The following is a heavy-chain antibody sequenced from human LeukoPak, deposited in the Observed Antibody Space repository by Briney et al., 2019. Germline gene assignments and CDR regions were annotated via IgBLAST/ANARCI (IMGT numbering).Heavy chain of an antibody. D-gene: IGHD5-24*01. CDR3: ASLEMATIYDAFDI. CDR1: GGTFSSYA. V-gene: IGHV1-69*13. Sequence: ASVKVSCKASGGTFSSYAISWVRQAPGLGLEWMGGIIPIFGTANYAQKFQGRVTITADESTSTAYMELSSLRSEDTAVYYCASLEMATIYDAFDIWGQGTMVTVSS. CDR2: IIPIFGTA. J-gene: IGHJ3*02.